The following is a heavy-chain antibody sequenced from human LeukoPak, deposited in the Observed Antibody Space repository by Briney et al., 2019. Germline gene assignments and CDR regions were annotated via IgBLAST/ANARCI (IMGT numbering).Heavy chain of an antibody. CDR1: GFTFSDYY. V-gene: IGHV3-21*01. Sequence: GGSLRLSCAASGFTFSDYYMNWIRQAPGKGLEWVSSISSSSSYIYYADSVKGRFTISRDNAKNSLYLQMNSLRAEDTAVYYCARDNFDWLLSTWGQGTLVTVSS. CDR2: ISSSSSYI. D-gene: IGHD3-9*01. J-gene: IGHJ5*02. CDR3: ARDNFDWLLST.